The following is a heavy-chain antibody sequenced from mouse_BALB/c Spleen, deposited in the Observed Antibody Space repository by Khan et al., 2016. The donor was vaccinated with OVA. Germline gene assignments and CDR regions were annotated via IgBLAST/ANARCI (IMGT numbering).Heavy chain of an antibody. V-gene: IGHV3-2*02. D-gene: IGHD1-2*01. Sequence: EVQLQQSGPGLVKPSQSLSLTCTVTGYSITSGCVWNCLRQLPGNKEEWAAYISYSGSTNYNPSLKSRITITRANAKNPFFLQLMSVTTKDTATYYCAITARINYWGQGTTLTVSS. CDR2: ISYSGST. CDR1: GYSITSGCV. CDR3: AITARINY. J-gene: IGHJ2*01.